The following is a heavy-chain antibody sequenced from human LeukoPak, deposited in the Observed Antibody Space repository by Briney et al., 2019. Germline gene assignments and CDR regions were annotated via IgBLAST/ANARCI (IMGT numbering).Heavy chain of an antibody. D-gene: IGHD3-22*01. CDR3: VRDMTGNYYDT. CDR1: GFTFSTYA. CDR2: VNSNGRNT. V-gene: IGHV3-64*01. J-gene: IGHJ4*02. Sequence: GGSLRLSRAASGFTFSTYAMHWVRQAPGKGLEYVSAVNSNGRNTFYASSVKGRFTISRDNSKNTLYLQMGGLRAEDMAVYYCVRDMTGNYYDTWGQGTLVTVSS.